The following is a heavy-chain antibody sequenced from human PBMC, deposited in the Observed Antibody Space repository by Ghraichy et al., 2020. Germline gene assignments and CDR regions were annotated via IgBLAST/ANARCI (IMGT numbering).Heavy chain of an antibody. CDR2: AHSSGSA. CDR3: ARRHGYSGSMDY. D-gene: IGHD5-12*01. CDR1: GGSFTTYY. J-gene: IGHJ4*02. Sequence: SQTLSLTCTVSGGSFTTYYWSWIRQPPGKGLQWIGYAHSSGSAYYNRSLKSRVTISVDTSQNQFSLRVTSLTDADTAVYYCARRHGYSGSMDYWGQGTLVSVSS. V-gene: IGHV4-59*01.